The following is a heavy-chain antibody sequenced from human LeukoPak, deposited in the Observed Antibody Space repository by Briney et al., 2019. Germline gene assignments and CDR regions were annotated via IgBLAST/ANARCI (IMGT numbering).Heavy chain of an antibody. CDR3: ARGAMSIAAPFDY. CDR2: IYTSGST. D-gene: IGHD6-6*01. Sequence: PSETLSLTSTVSGGSISSYYWSWIRQPPGKGLEWIRRIYTSGSTNYNPSLKSRVTISVDTSKNQFSLKLSSVTGADTAVYYCARGAMSIAAPFDYWGQGTLDTVSS. J-gene: IGHJ4*02. V-gene: IGHV4-4*08. CDR1: GGSISSYY.